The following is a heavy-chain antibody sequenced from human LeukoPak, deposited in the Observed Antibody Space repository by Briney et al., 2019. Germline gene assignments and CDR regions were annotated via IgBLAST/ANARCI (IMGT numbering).Heavy chain of an antibody. CDR2: IYPGDSDT. CDR3: VYSYGSLNWFDP. Sequence: GESLKISCQGSGYNFSKYWIGWVRQMPGKGLEWMGIIYPGDSDTRYSPSFQGQVTISADKSISTAYLQWSSLKASDTAMYYCVYSYGSLNWFDPWGQGTLVTVSS. D-gene: IGHD5-18*01. CDR1: GYNFSKYW. V-gene: IGHV5-51*01. J-gene: IGHJ5*02.